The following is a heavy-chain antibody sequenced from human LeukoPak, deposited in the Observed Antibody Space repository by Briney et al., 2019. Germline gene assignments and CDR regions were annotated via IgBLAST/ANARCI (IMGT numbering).Heavy chain of an antibody. Sequence: RASEALSLTCTVSGGSISSYYWSWIRQPPGKGLEWIGYIYYSGSTNYNPSLKSRVTISVDTSKNQFSLKLSSVTAADTAVYYCARLLTGWFDPWGQGTLVTVSS. V-gene: IGHV4-59*12. CDR1: GGSISSYY. J-gene: IGHJ5*02. CDR2: IYYSGST. D-gene: IGHD7-27*01. CDR3: ARLLTGWFDP.